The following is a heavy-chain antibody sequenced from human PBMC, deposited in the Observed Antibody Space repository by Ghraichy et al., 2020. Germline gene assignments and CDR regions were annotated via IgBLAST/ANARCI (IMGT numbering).Heavy chain of an antibody. V-gene: IGHV3-21*01. CDR1: GFTFSSYS. CDR2: ISSSSSYI. Sequence: GSLRLSCAASGFTFSSYSMNWVRQAPGKGLEWVSSISSSSSYIYYADSVKGRFTISRDNAKNSLYLQMNSLRAEDTAVYYCARDRVSSWQLFDYWGQGTLVTVSS. J-gene: IGHJ4*02. CDR3: ARDRVSSWQLFDY. D-gene: IGHD6-13*01.